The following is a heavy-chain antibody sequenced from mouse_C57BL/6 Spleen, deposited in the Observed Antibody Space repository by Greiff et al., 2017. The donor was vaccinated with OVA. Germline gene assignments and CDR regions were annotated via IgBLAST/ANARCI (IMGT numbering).Heavy chain of an antibody. J-gene: IGHJ4*01. CDR1: GYTFTDYE. CDR3: TRYSVVATPYAMDY. D-gene: IGHD1-1*01. CDR2: IDPETGGT. V-gene: IGHV1-15*01. Sequence: LVESGAELVRPGASVTLSCKASGYTFTDYEMHWVKQTPVHGLEWIGAIDPETGGTAYNQKFKGKAILTADKSSSTAYMELRSLTSEDSAVYYCTRYSVVATPYAMDYWGQGTSVTVSS.